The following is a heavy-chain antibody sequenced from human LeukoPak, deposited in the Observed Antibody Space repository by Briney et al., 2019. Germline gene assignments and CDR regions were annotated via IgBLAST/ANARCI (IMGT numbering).Heavy chain of an antibody. D-gene: IGHD3-22*01. CDR2: IYYSGST. J-gene: IGHJ4*02. CDR1: GGSISSSY. CDR3: ARHASRYDSSGYYHFDY. Sequence: KSSETLSLTCTVSGGSISSSYWSWIRQAPGKGLEWIGYIYYSGSTGYNPSLKSRVTISVDTSKNQFSLELTSVTAADTAVYYCARHASRYDSSGYYHFDYWGQGTLVTVSS. V-gene: IGHV4-59*08.